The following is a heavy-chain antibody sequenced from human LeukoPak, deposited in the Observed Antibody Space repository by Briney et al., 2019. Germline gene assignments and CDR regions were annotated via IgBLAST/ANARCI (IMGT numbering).Heavy chain of an antibody. CDR1: GFTFSSYA. D-gene: IGHD3-22*01. Sequence: GGSLRLSCAASGFTFSSYAMSWVRQAPGKGLEWVSSISSSSSYIYYADSVKGRFTISRGNAKNSLYLQMNSLRAEDTAVYYCARDAYDSSGLDYWGQGTLVTVSS. CDR2: ISSSSSYI. J-gene: IGHJ4*02. V-gene: IGHV3-21*01. CDR3: ARDAYDSSGLDY.